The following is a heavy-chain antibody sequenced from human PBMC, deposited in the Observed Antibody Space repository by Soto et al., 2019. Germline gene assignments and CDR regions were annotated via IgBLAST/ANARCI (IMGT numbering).Heavy chain of an antibody. CDR3: ARDPYCGGDCYSRLGGMDV. D-gene: IGHD2-21*02. Sequence: PGGSLRLSCAASGFTFSDYYMSWIRQAPGKGLEWVSYISSSGSTIYYADSVKGRFTISRDNAKNSLYLQMNSLRAEDTAVYYCARDPYCGGDCYSRLGGMDVWGQGTTVTVSS. V-gene: IGHV3-11*01. J-gene: IGHJ6*02. CDR2: ISSSGSTI. CDR1: GFTFSDYY.